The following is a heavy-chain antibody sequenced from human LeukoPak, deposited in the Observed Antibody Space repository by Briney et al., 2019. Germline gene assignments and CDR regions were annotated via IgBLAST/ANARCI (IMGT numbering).Heavy chain of an antibody. V-gene: IGHV1-8*01. CDR3: AKSGSYKRNWFDP. J-gene: IGHJ5*02. D-gene: IGHD1-26*01. Sequence: ASVKVSCKASGYTLTSYDINWVRQATGQGLEWMGWMNPNSGNTGYAQKFQGRVTITRNTSISTAYMELSSLRSEDTAVYYCAKSGSYKRNWFDPWGQGTLVTVSS. CDR1: GYTLTSYD. CDR2: MNPNSGNT.